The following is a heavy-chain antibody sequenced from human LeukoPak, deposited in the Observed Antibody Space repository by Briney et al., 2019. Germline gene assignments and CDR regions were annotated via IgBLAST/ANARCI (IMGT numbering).Heavy chain of an antibody. J-gene: IGHJ4*02. CDR1: GYTFTSYD. Sequence: GASVKVSCKASGYTFTSYDINWVRQATGQGLAWMGWMNPNSGNTGYAQKFQGRVTMTRSTSVSTAYMELSSLRSEDTAVYYCAKARSGSYSTDFDYWGQGTLVTVSS. CDR2: MNPNSGNT. D-gene: IGHD1-26*01. CDR3: AKARSGSYSTDFDY. V-gene: IGHV1-8*01.